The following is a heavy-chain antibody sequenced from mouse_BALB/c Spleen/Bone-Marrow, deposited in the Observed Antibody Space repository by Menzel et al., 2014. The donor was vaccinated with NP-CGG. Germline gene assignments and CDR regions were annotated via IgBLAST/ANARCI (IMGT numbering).Heavy chain of an antibody. D-gene: IGHD1-2*01. CDR3: ARLSYYGLTDY. Sequence: VQLQQSGGGLVQPGGSLKLSCTASGFDFSRYWMSWVRQAPGKGLQWIGEINPESSTINYTPSLKDKFIISRDNAKNTLYLQMSKVRSEDTAIYYCARLSYYGLTDYWGQGTTLTVSS. CDR1: GFDFSRYW. CDR2: INPESSTI. J-gene: IGHJ2*01. V-gene: IGHV4-1*02.